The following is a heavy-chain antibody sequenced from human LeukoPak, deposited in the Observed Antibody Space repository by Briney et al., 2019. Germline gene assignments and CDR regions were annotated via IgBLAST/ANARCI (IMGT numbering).Heavy chain of an antibody. V-gene: IGHV4-4*07. CDR2: IYSSGST. CDR1: GDSINSYY. CDR3: ARDPSYTSGRFDY. J-gene: IGHJ4*02. D-gene: IGHD6-19*01. Sequence: PSETLSLTCTVSGDSINSYYWSWIRQPAGKGLEWIGRIYSSGSTYYNPSLKGRVTMSVDTSKNQISLKLTSVTAADTAVYYCARDPSYTSGRFDYWGQGTLVTVSS.